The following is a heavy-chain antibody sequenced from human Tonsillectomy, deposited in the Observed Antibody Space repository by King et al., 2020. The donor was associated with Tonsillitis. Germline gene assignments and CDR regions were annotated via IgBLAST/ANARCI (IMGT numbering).Heavy chain of an antibody. CDR1: GFTFSSYA. CDR3: AKVVYGSGSYSSDAFDI. V-gene: IGHV3-23*04. D-gene: IGHD3-10*01. J-gene: IGHJ3*02. CDR2: ISGSGGST. Sequence: DVQLVESGGGLAQPGGSLRLSCAASGFTFSSYAMSWVRQAPEKGLEWVSSISGSGGSTYYADSVKGRFTISRDNSKNTLSLQMNSLRAEDTAVYYCAKVVYGSGSYSSDAFDIWGQGTMVTVSS.